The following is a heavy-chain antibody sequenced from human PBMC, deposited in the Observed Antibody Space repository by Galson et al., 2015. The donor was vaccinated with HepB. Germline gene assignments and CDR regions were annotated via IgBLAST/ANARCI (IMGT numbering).Heavy chain of an antibody. CDR2: IGNGGDT. CDR1: GFTLSNYD. CDR3: ARGPCKSTSCSSRKHALDV. D-gene: IGHD2-2*01. V-gene: IGHV3-13*04. Sequence: SLRLSCAASGFTLSNYDMHWVRQVKGKGLEWVSGIGNGGDTYYQDSVKGRFTISREDAKNSLYLQMNSLSAGDTAVYYCARGPCKSTSCSSRKHALDVWGQGTTVTVSS. J-gene: IGHJ6*02.